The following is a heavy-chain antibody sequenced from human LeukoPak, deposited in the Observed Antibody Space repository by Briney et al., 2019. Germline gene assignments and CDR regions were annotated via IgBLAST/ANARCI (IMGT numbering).Heavy chain of an antibody. J-gene: IGHJ6*03. CDR1: GGSISSGSYY. D-gene: IGHD1-14*01. CDR2: IYTSGST. CDR3: ATLLSNRPNPYYYYYMDV. V-gene: IGHV4-61*02. Sequence: SETLSLTCTVSGGSISSGSYYWSWIRQPAGKGLEWIGRIYTSGSTNYNPSLKSRVTISVDTSKNQFSLKLSSVTAADTAVYYCATLLSNRPNPYYYYYMDVWGKGTTVTVSS.